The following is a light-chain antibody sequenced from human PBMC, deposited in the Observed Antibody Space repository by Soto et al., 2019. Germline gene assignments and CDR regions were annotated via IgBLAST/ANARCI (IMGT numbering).Light chain of an antibody. CDR3: QAYEAFPPWT. CDR1: QRIDTW. J-gene: IGKJ1*01. V-gene: IGKV1-5*03. CDR2: KAT. Sequence: DIQMTQSPSIVSASVGDRVTITCRASQRIDTWLAWYQQKPGTAPKLLIYKATTLQSGVPSRFSGSGSGTEFTLAISSLEPDDFATYYCQAYEAFPPWTFGQGTKVEVK.